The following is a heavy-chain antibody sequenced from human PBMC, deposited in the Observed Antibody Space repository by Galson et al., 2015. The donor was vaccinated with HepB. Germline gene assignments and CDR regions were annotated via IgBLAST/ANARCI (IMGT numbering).Heavy chain of an antibody. J-gene: IGHJ4*02. V-gene: IGHV4-4*02. CDR3: ATSLFDY. CDR2: IYHSGST. Sequence: SETLSLTCAVSGGSISFSNWWTWVRQPPGKGLEWIGEIYHSGSTNYNPSLKSRVSISIDKSKNQFSLKLSFVTDADTAVYYCATSLFDYWGQGTLVTVSS. CDR1: GGSISFSNW.